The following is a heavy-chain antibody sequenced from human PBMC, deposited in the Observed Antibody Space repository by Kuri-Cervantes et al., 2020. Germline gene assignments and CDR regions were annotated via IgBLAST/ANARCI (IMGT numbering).Heavy chain of an antibody. D-gene: IGHD4-17*01. Sequence: GSLRLSCTVSGGSIRSYYWSWIRQPPGKGLEWIGYIYYSGSTYYNPSLKSRVTISADSSKNQFSLNLSSVTAADTAVYYCAREIDYGDYGWFDSWGQGTLVTVSS. CDR3: AREIDYGDYGWFDS. CDR2: IYYSGST. CDR1: GGSIRSYY. V-gene: IGHV4-59*01. J-gene: IGHJ5*01.